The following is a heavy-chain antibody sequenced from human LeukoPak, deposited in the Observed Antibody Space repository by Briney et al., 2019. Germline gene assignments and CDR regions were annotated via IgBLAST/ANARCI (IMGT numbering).Heavy chain of an antibody. CDR2: ISGSGGST. D-gene: IGHD1-26*01. J-gene: IGHJ4*02. Sequence: RPGGSLRLSCAASGFTFSSYAMSWVRQAPGKGLEWVSAISGSGGSTYYADSVKGRFTISRDNSKNTLYLQMNSLRAEDTAVYYCAKRRYAGIVGAYLFDYWGQGTLVTVSS. V-gene: IGHV3-23*01. CDR1: GFTFSSYA. CDR3: AKRRYAGIVGAYLFDY.